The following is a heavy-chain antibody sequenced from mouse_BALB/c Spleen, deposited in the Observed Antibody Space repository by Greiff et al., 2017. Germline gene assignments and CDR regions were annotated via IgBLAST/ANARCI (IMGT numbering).Heavy chain of an antibody. CDR3: ASLSIYYGYDENAMDY. J-gene: IGHJ4*01. D-gene: IGHD2-2*01. V-gene: IGHV1-54*01. CDR1: GYAFTNYL. Sequence: VQLQQPGAELVRPGTSVKVSCKASGYAFTNYLIEWVKQRPGQGLEWIGVINPGSGGTNYNEKFKGKATLTADKSSSTAYMQLSSLTSDDSAVYFCASLSIYYGYDENAMDYWGQGTSVTVSS. CDR2: INPGSGGT.